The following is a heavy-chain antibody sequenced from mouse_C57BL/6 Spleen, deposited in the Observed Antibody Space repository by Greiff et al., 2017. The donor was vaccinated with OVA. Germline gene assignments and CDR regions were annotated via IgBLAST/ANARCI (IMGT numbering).Heavy chain of an antibody. V-gene: IGHV2-5*01. Sequence: VKLMESGPGLVQPSQSLSITCTASGFSLTSYGVHWVRQSPGKGLEWLGVIWRGGSTDYNAAFMSSLSITKDNSKSQVFFKMNSLQADDTAIYYSAKMSNYYAMDYWGQGTSVTVSS. D-gene: IGHD2-5*01. CDR2: IWRGGST. J-gene: IGHJ4*01. CDR3: AKMSNYYAMDY. CDR1: GFSLTSYG.